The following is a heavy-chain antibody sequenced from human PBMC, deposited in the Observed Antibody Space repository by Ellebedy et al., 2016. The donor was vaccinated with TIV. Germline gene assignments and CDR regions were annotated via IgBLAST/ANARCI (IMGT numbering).Heavy chain of an antibody. Sequence: LSLTXAASGFSVSSNYMSWVRQPPGKGLEGVSIIYSGSRTSYADSVKGRFTISRDKSKNTLFLQMNSLRAEDTAVYYCARDGGAYWGQGTLVTVSS. CDR1: GFSVSSNY. V-gene: IGHV3-53*01. CDR2: IYSGSRT. D-gene: IGHD3-10*01. CDR3: ARDGGAY. J-gene: IGHJ4*02.